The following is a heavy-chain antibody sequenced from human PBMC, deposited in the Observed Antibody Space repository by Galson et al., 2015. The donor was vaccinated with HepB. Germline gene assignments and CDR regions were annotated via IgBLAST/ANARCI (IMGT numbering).Heavy chain of an antibody. J-gene: IGHJ6*03. D-gene: IGHD2-15*01. CDR2: IYYSGST. CDR3: ARLTYSDIVVVVAARGYYYMDV. V-gene: IGHV4-39*01. Sequence: LSLTCTVSGGSISSSSYYWGWIRQPPGKGLEWIGSIYYSGSTYYNPSLKSRVTISVDTSKNQFSLKLSSVTAADTAVYYCARLTYSDIVVVVAARGYYYMDVWGKGTTVTVSS. CDR1: GGSISSSSYY.